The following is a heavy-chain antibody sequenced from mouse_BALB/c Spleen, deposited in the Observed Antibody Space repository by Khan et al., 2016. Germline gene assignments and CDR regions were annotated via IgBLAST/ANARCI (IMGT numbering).Heavy chain of an antibody. Sequence: QVQLQQSGAELMKPGASVKISCKATGYTFSSYWIEWVKQRPGHGLEWIGEILPGSGSTNYNEKFKGKATLTADTSSNTANMQLSSLTSEDSAVYYCARWDYDSFYAMDSWGQGTSVTVSS. CDR1: GYTFSSYW. J-gene: IGHJ4*01. CDR2: ILPGSGST. V-gene: IGHV1-9*01. CDR3: ARWDYDSFYAMDS. D-gene: IGHD2-4*01.